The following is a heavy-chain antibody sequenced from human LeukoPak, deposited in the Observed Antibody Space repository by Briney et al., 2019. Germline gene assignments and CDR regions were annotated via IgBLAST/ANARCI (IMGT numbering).Heavy chain of an antibody. CDR2: ISGSGGST. CDR1: GFTFRDYA. CDR3: ARGDPHADL. Sequence: GGSQRLSYAASGFTFRDYAMSWVRQAPGKGLEWVSVISGSGGSTYYADSVKGRFTISRDNARTSLYLQMNSLRVEDTGVYYCARGDPHADLWGQGTLVTVSS. J-gene: IGHJ5*02. V-gene: IGHV3-23*01.